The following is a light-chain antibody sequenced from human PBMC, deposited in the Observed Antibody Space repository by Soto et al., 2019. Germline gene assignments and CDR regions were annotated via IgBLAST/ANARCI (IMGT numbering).Light chain of an antibody. CDR1: SSDVGGYKY. V-gene: IGLV2-8*01. CDR3: SSYAGSNIVL. J-gene: IGLJ2*01. CDR2: EVN. Sequence: QSVLTQPPSASGSPGQSVTISCTGTSSDVGGYKYVSWYQQHPGKAPKLIIYEVNKRPSWVPDRFSGSKSGNTASLTVSGLQAEDEGGYYCSSYAGSNIVLFGGGTKLTVL.